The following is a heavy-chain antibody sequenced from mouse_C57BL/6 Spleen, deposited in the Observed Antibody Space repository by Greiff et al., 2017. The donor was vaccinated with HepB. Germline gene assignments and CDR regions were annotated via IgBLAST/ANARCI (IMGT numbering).Heavy chain of an antibody. Sequence: EVQLQQSGPVLVKPGASVKMSCKASGYTFTDYYMNWVKQSHGKSLEWIGVINPYNGGTSYNQKFKGKATLTVVKSSSTAYMELNSLTSEDSAVYYCARSGYYGSSYYYAMDYWGQGTSVTVSS. D-gene: IGHD1-1*01. CDR3: ARSGYYGSSYYYAMDY. CDR2: INPYNGGT. V-gene: IGHV1-19*01. CDR1: GYTFTDYY. J-gene: IGHJ4*01.